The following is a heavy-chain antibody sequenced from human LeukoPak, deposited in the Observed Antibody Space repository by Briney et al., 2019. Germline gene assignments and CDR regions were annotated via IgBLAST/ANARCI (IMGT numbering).Heavy chain of an antibody. D-gene: IGHD2-15*01. V-gene: IGHV4-59*08. Sequence: PSETLSLTCTVSGASISSSYWSWIRQPPGKGLEWIGYIYYSGTTNYNPSLKSRLTISVDTSKNQFSLKVSSVTAADTAVYYCARRGYCSGGICLTFDLWGQGTLVTVSS. CDR2: IYYSGTT. CDR1: GASISSSY. J-gene: IGHJ4*02. CDR3: ARRGYCSGGICLTFDL.